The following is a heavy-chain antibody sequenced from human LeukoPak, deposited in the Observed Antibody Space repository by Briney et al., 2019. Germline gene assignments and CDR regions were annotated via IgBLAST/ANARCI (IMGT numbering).Heavy chain of an antibody. J-gene: IGHJ4*02. Sequence: GASVKVSCKASGDTFTSYYMHWVRQAPGQGLEWMGIINPSGGSTRYAQKFQGRVTMTRDTSRSTVYMELSSLKSEDTAVYYCASSTGGSYFLESWGQGTLGTVSS. D-gene: IGHD1-26*01. CDR1: GDTFTSYY. CDR3: ASSTGGSYFLES. CDR2: INPSGGST. V-gene: IGHV1-46*01.